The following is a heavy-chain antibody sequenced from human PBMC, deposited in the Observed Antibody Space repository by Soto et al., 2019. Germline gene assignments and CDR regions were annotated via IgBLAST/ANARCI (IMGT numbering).Heavy chain of an antibody. D-gene: IGHD2-21*02. J-gene: IGHJ6*02. CDR2: INPNSGGT. V-gene: IGHV1-2*02. Sequence: ASVKVSCKASGYTFTSYDINWVRQATGQGLEWMGWINPNSGGTNYAQKFQGRVTMTRDTSISTAYMELSRLRSDDTAVYYCARAVTAIWDYYYYYGMDVWGQGTPVTVSS. CDR3: ARAVTAIWDYYYYYGMDV. CDR1: GYTFTSYD.